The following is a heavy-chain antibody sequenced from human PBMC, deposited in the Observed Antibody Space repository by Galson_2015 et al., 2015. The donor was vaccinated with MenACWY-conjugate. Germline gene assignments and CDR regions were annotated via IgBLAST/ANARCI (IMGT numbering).Heavy chain of an antibody. V-gene: IGHV3-23*01. CDR1: GFTFNSYA. Sequence: SLRLSCAASGFTFNSYAMSWVRQAPGKGLEWVSAMSGSGSSASYADSVKGRFTISRDNSKKTLFLQMNSLRAEDTAVYYCAKAGVYDYWDDPYYSDNWGQGTLVTVTS. CDR2: MSGSGSSA. J-gene: IGHJ4*02. D-gene: IGHD5-12*01. CDR3: AKAGVYDYWDDPYYSDN.